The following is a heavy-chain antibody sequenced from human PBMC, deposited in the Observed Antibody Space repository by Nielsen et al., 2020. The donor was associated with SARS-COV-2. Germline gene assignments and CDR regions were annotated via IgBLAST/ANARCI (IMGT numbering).Heavy chain of an antibody. J-gene: IGHJ4*02. V-gene: IGHV3-9*01. Sequence: SLKISCAASGFTFDDYDMHWVRQAPGKGLEWVSGINWNSGNINYADSVKGRFTISRDNSKNTLYLQMNSLRAEDTAVYYCAKDRAGATYARFDFWGQGTLVTVSS. D-gene: IGHD4/OR15-4a*01. CDR3: AKDRAGATYARFDF. CDR2: INWNSGNI. CDR1: GFTFDDYD.